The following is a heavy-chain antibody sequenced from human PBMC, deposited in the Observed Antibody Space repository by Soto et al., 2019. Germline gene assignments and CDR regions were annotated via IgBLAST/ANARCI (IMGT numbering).Heavy chain of an antibody. CDR2: ISAYNGNT. CDR1: GYTFTSYG. Sequence: ASVKVSCKASGYTFTSYGISWVRQAPGQGLEWMGWISAYNGNTNYAQKLQGRVTMTTDTSTSTAYMERRSLRSDDTAVYYCARVHIRQEGTAMAPWGFDYWGQGTLVTVSS. J-gene: IGHJ4*02. V-gene: IGHV1-18*01. CDR3: ARVHIRQEGTAMAPWGFDY. D-gene: IGHD5-18*01.